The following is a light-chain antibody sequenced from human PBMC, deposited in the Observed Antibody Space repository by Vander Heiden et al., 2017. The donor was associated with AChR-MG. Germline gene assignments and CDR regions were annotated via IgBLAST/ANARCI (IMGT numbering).Light chain of an antibody. Sequence: EIVWTQSPDTLYLSAGERATLSCRASRSVRRRPLDWYQQKSGQAPRLLISSASRGATGIPHRFSGSGSGTDFTLTISRLEHEDFAVYFCQQYCSSVTFGGGTKVEIK. CDR1: RSVRRRP. CDR2: SAS. CDR3: QQYCSSVT. V-gene: IGKV3-20*01. J-gene: IGKJ4*01.